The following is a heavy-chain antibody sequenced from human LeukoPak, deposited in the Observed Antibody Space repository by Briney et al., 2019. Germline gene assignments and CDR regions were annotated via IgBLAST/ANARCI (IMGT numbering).Heavy chain of an antibody. CDR2: IRYDGSNK. D-gene: IGHD3-10*01. Sequence: AGGSLRLSCAASGFTFSSYGMHWVRQAPGKGLEWVAFIRYDGSNKYYADSVKGRFTISKDNSKNTLYLQMNSLRAEDTAVYYCAKQMVRGYYVMDVWGQGTTVTVSS. V-gene: IGHV3-30*02. CDR1: GFTFSSYG. J-gene: IGHJ6*02. CDR3: AKQMVRGYYVMDV.